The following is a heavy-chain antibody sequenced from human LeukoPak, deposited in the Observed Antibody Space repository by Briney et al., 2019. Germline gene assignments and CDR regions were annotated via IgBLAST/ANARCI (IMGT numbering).Heavy chain of an antibody. V-gene: IGHV3-53*01. CDR1: GFTVSSNY. J-gene: IGHJ3*02. CDR2: IYSGGST. Sequence: PGGSLLLSCAASGFTVSSNYMSWVRQAPGKGLEWVSIIYSGGSTFYADSVKGRFTISRDNSKNTLYLQMNSLRAEDTAVYYCARGGSYLSAFDIWGQGTMVTVSS. D-gene: IGHD1-26*01. CDR3: ARGGSYLSAFDI.